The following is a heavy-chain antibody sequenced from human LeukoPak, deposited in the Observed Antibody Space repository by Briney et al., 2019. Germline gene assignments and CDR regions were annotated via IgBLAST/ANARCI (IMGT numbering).Heavy chain of an antibody. Sequence: GGSLRLSCAASGFTFSSYWMHWVRQAPGKGLVWVSRINSDGSTTTHADSVKGRFSISRDNAKNTLYLQMNSLSAEDTAVYYCARFGRSVHSDVSYFDYWGQGTLVTVSS. J-gene: IGHJ4*02. D-gene: IGHD3-10*01. V-gene: IGHV3-74*03. CDR2: INSDGSTT. CDR1: GFTFSSYW. CDR3: ARFGRSVHSDVSYFDY.